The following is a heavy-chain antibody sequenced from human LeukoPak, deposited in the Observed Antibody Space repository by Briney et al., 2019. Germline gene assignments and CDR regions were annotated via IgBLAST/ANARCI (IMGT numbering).Heavy chain of an antibody. CDR2: INTNTGNP. J-gene: IGHJ4*02. D-gene: IGHD6-13*01. V-gene: IGHV7-4-1*02. Sequence: ASVKVSCKASGYTFNNYAMNWVRQAPGQGPEWMGWINTNTGNPTYAQGFTGRFVFSVDTSVSTAYLQISSLKAEDTAVYYCATSPGIAAPSGYCFDHWGQGTLVTVSS. CDR1: GYTFNNYA. CDR3: ATSPGIAAPSGYCFDH.